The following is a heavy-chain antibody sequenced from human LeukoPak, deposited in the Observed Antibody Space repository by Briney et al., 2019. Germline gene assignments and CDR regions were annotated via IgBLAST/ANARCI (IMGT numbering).Heavy chain of an antibody. Sequence: GGSLRLSCAASGFTFDDYGMSWVRQAPGKGLEWVSGINWNGGSKGYADSVKGRFTISRDNAKNSLYLQMNSLRAEDTALYYCARGGLSARSSSGYFYYYYMDVWGKGTTVTVSS. J-gene: IGHJ6*03. CDR3: ARGGLSARSSSGYFYYYYMDV. CDR2: INWNGGSK. D-gene: IGHD3-22*01. CDR1: GFTFDDYG. V-gene: IGHV3-20*04.